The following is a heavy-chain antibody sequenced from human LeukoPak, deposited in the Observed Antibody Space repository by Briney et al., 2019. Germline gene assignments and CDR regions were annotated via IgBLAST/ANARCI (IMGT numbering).Heavy chain of an antibody. Sequence: GGSLRLSCAASGFTFSSYAMSWVRQAPGKGLEWVSATSGSGGTTYYADSVKGRFTISRDNSKNTLYLQMNGLRAEDTALYYCAKSRVLTAAGTLGYWGQGTLVTVSS. V-gene: IGHV3-23*01. D-gene: IGHD6-13*01. CDR2: TSGSGGTT. CDR3: AKSRVLTAAGTLGY. CDR1: GFTFSSYA. J-gene: IGHJ4*02.